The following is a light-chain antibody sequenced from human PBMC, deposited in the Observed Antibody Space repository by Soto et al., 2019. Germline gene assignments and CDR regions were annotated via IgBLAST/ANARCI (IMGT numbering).Light chain of an antibody. Sequence: QSALTQPASVSGSPGQSITISCTGTSSDVGAYNYVSWYQQYPGKAPKLMINDVSNRPSGVSNRFSGSKSGNTASLTISGLQAEDEADYYCSSYASSSTLSVFGTGTKVTVL. V-gene: IGLV2-14*03. CDR1: SSDVGAYNY. CDR3: SSYASSSTLSV. CDR2: DVS. J-gene: IGLJ1*01.